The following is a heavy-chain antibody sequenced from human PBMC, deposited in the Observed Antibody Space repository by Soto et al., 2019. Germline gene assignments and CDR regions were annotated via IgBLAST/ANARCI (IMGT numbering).Heavy chain of an antibody. D-gene: IGHD5-12*01. CDR2: IYYSGST. J-gene: IGHJ6*03. CDR1: GGSISSGGYY. CDR3: ARKDSGYADYMDV. Sequence: QVQLQESGPGLVKPSQTLSLTCTVSGGSISSGGYYWSWIRQHPGKGLEWIGYIYYSGSTYYNPSLKMRVTMSVDTSENQFSLRLSSVTAADTAVYYCARKDSGYADYMDVWGKGTTVTVSS. V-gene: IGHV4-31*03.